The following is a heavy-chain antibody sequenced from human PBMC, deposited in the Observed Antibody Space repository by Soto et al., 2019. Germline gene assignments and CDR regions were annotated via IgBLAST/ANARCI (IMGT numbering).Heavy chain of an antibody. CDR3: ARERVPYSDPWQESDC. Sequence: EEQLVESGGGLVQPGGSLRLSCAASGFNFFSYDMHWVRQAPGKGLEWVSAISTSGAPFYAGSVRGRFTISRENGKNSLYLQMNSLRAEDTAVYFCARERVPYSDPWQESDCWGQGTLVTVSS. CDR2: ISTSGAP. D-gene: IGHD6-13*01. J-gene: IGHJ4*02. CDR1: GFNFFSYD. V-gene: IGHV3-13*05.